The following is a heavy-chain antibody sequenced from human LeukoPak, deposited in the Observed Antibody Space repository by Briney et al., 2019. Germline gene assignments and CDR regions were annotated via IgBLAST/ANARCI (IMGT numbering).Heavy chain of an antibody. Sequence: PGGSLRLSCADSGFIFSSHAMQWVRQAPGKGLEWVAAIAHDGSNKYHADSVKGRFTISRDNSKTTVYMQMNSLRAEDTAVYYCAKDHGYDFGDYFDYWGQGILVTVSS. J-gene: IGHJ4*02. CDR2: IAHDGSNK. CDR1: GFIFSSHA. V-gene: IGHV3-30*04. D-gene: IGHD5-12*01. CDR3: AKDHGYDFGDYFDY.